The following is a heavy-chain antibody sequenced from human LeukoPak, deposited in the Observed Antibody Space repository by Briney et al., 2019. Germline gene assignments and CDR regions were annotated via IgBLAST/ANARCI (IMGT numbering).Heavy chain of an antibody. CDR2: INPNSGGT. CDR1: GYTFTDYY. D-gene: IGHD5-18*01. J-gene: IGHJ6*02. CDR3: ARVDTAMVPGGYYYGMDV. Sequence: GASVKVSCKASGYTFTDYYMHWVRQAPGQGLEWMGWINPNSGGTNYAQKFQGRVTMTRDTSISTAYMELSRLRSDDTAVYYCARVDTAMVPGGYYYGMDVWGQGTTVTVSS. V-gene: IGHV1-2*02.